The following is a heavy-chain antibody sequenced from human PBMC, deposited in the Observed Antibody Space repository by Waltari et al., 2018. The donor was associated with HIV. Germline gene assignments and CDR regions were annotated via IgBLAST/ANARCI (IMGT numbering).Heavy chain of an antibody. CDR2: ISGSGGST. CDR1: GFTISSYA. D-gene: IGHD3-3*01. CDR3: AKGDFWSGYSDY. J-gene: IGHJ4*02. V-gene: IGHV3-23*01. Sequence: EVQLLESGGGLVQPGGSLRLSCAASGFTISSYALSWVRQAPGKGLEWVSAISGSGGSTYYADSVKGRFTISRDNSKNTLYLQMNSLRAEDTAVYYCAKGDFWSGYSDYWGQGTLVTVSS.